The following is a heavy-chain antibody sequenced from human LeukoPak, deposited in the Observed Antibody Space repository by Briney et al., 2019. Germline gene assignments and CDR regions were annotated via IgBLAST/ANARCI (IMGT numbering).Heavy chain of an antibody. J-gene: IGHJ4*02. D-gene: IGHD3-16*02. CDR3: ARVVNGRYTYHYFHY. V-gene: IGHV4-59*12. CDR1: GGSISSYY. Sequence: PSETLSLTCTVSGGSISSYYWSWIRQPPGKGLEWIGYIYYSGSTNYNPSLKSRVTISVDTSKNQFSLRLSSVTAADAALYYCARVVNGRYTYHYFHYWGQGTLVTVSS. CDR2: IYYSGST.